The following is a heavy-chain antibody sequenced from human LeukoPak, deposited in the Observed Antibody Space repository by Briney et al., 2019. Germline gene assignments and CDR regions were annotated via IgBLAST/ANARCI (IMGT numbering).Heavy chain of an antibody. CDR3: ARDSGAAAGIDFYFDY. D-gene: IGHD6-13*01. CDR2: ISRSSSTI. Sequence: GGSLRLSCAASGFSFRSYTMNWVRQAPGKGLEWVAYISRSSSTIYYADSVKGRFTISRDNAKNSLYLQMNSLRDEDTAVYYCARDSGAAAGIDFYFDYWGQGTLVTVSS. V-gene: IGHV3-48*02. J-gene: IGHJ4*02. CDR1: GFSFRSYT.